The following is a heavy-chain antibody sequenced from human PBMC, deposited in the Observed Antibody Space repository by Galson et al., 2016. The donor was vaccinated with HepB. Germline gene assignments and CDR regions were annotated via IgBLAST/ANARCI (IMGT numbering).Heavy chain of an antibody. CDR3: ARIGYDNGGYFPDF. CDR2: MNPKSGDT. Sequence: SVKVSCKASGYTFTSYDINWVRQATGQGLEWMGWMNPKSGDTGYAQKLQGRVTMTTDTSTSTAYMQLRSLRSDDTGVYYCARIGYDNGGYFPDFWGQGTLVTVSS. CDR1: GYTFTSYD. D-gene: IGHD3-22*01. V-gene: IGHV1-8*01. J-gene: IGHJ4*02.